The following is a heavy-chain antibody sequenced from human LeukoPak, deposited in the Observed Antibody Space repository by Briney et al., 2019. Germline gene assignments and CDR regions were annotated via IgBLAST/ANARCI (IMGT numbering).Heavy chain of an antibody. V-gene: IGHV5-51*01. CDR1: GYSFNTFW. D-gene: IGHD6-13*01. CDR3: VRRRGSSWKGGF. CDR2: IYPGDSDT. Sequence: GESLKISCKGSGYSFNTFWIGWVRQKPGEGLEWVGIIYPGDSDTKYSPSVQGQVTISADKPITTAYLQWSSLKASDTAMYYCVRRRGSSWKGGFWGQGTLVTVSS. J-gene: IGHJ4*02.